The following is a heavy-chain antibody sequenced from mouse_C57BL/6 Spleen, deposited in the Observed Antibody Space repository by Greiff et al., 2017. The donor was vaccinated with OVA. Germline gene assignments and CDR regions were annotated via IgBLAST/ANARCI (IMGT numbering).Heavy chain of an antibody. J-gene: IGHJ1*03. CDR3: ASSRGYYTFV. Sequence: EVQLQQSGPELVKPGASVKISCKASGYTFTDYYMNWVKQSHGKSLEWIGDINPNNGGTSYNQKFKGKATLTVDKSSSTAYMELRSLTSEDSAVYYCASSRGYYTFVWGTGTTVTVSS. D-gene: IGHD2-3*01. CDR2: INPNNGGT. CDR1: GYTFTDYY. V-gene: IGHV1-26*01.